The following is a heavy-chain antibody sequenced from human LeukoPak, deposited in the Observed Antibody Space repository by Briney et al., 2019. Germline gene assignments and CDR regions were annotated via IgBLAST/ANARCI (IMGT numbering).Heavy chain of an antibody. V-gene: IGHV3-33*06. CDR3: AKGHYYGSGSLDY. Sequence: PGGSLRLSCETSGFIFRNKGMDWVRQAPGKGLEWVAVIWYDASKEYYADSVKGRFTISRDNSKNTLYVQMNSLRAEDTAVYYCAKGHYYGSGSLDYWGQGTLVTVSS. CDR1: GFIFRNKG. D-gene: IGHD3-10*01. CDR2: IWYDASKE. J-gene: IGHJ4*02.